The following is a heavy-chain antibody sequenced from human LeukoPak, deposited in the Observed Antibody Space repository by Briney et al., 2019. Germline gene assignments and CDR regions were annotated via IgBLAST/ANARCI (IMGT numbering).Heavy chain of an antibody. CDR2: VYPGDSST. CDR3: ARLTDYYDSSGYYRNYNWFDP. V-gene: IGHV5-51*01. Sequence: GESLKISCRGSGYSFGNYWIAWVRQMPGKGLEWMGIVYPGDSSTKYSPSFQGQVTMSVDRSINTAYLQWGSLTASDTAMYYCARLTDYYDSSGYYRNYNWFDPWGQGTLVTVSS. CDR1: GYSFGNYW. J-gene: IGHJ5*02. D-gene: IGHD3-22*01.